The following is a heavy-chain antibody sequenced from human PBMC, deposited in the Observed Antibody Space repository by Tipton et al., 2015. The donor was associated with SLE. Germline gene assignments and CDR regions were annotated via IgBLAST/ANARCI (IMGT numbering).Heavy chain of an antibody. Sequence: TLSLTCSVSNGSISRSSYYWGWIRQPPGKGLEWIASIYYSGSTTYYNPSRKSRVTISVDTSNNQFSLLLTSVSAPDTAVYYCAGRRTGYRDAFDIWGQGTMVTVSS. V-gene: IGHV4-39*01. CDR2: IYYSGSTT. D-gene: IGHD5-12*01. J-gene: IGHJ3*02. CDR3: AGRRTGYRDAFDI. CDR1: NGSISRSSYY.